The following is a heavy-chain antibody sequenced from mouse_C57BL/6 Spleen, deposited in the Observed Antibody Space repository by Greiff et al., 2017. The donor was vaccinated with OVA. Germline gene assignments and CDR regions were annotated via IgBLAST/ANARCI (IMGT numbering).Heavy chain of an antibody. D-gene: IGHD1-1*01. CDR1: GYTFTSYW. J-gene: IGHJ1*03. V-gene: IGHV1-72*01. CDR2: IDPNSGGT. Sequence: QVQLQQPGAELVKPGASVKLSCKASGYTFTSYWMHWVKQRPGRGLEWIGRIDPNSGGTKYNEKFKSKATLTVDKPSSTAYMQLSSLTSEDSAVYYCSMHYYGSSYPYWYFDVWGTGTTVTVSS. CDR3: SMHYYGSSYPYWYFDV.